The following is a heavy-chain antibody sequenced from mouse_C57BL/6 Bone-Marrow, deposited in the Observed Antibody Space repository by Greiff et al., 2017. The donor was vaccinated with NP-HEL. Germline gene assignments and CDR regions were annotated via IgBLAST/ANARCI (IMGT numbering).Heavy chain of an antibody. CDR2: IDPENGDT. Sequence: VQLQQSGAELVRPGASVKLSCTASGFTIKDAYMHWVKQRPEQGLEWIGWIDPENGDTKYASKFKGKATLTADTSTTTAYLQLSSLTSAATAVYYNTTGYGDASFAYWGQGTLVTVSA. D-gene: IGHD2-13*01. CDR1: GFTIKDAY. J-gene: IGHJ3*01. V-gene: IGHV14-4*01. CDR3: TTGYGDASFAY.